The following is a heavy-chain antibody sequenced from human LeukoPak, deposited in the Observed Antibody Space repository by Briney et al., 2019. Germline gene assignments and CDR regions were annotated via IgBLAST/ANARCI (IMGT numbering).Heavy chain of an antibody. J-gene: IGHJ4*02. CDR1: GGSISSYY. D-gene: IGHD3-9*01. CDR3: ARHFRGLRYFDWLFDY. Sequence: SETLSLTCTVSGGSISSYYRSWIRQPPGKGLEWIGYIYYSGSTNYNPSLKSRVTISVDTSKNQFSLKLSSVTAADTAVYYYARHFRGLRYFDWLFDYWGQGTLVTVSS. CDR2: IYYSGST. V-gene: IGHV4-59*08.